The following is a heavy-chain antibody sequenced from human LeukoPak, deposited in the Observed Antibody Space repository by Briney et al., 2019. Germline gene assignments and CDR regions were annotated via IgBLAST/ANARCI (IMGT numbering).Heavy chain of an antibody. Sequence: ASVKVSCKASGYTFTSYYMHWVRQAPGQGLEWMGIINPSGGSTSYAQKFQGRVTMTRDTSTSTVYMELSSLRSEDTAVYYCGRGRYLRGVIGPYFDYWGQGTLVTVSS. CDR1: GYTFTSYY. CDR3: GRGRYLRGVIGPYFDY. D-gene: IGHD3-10*02. CDR2: INPSGGST. V-gene: IGHV1-46*03. J-gene: IGHJ4*02.